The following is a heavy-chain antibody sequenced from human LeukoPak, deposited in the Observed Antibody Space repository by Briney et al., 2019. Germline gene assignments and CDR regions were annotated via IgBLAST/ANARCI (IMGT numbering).Heavy chain of an antibody. CDR2: INIGGSDT. J-gene: IGHJ6*03. V-gene: IGHV3-74*01. Sequence: GGSLRLSCAASGFTFSNYWMYWVRQAPGKGLVWVSLINIGGSDTIYADSVKGRFTISRDNAKNTLYLQMNGLYAEDTGVYYCARAMGWDHYYYYMDVWGRGSMVTIFS. CDR1: GFTFSNYW. D-gene: IGHD1-26*01. CDR3: ARAMGWDHYYYYMDV.